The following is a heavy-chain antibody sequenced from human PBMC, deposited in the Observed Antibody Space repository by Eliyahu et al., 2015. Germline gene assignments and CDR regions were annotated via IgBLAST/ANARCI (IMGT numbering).Heavy chain of an antibody. J-gene: IGHJ3*02. CDR3: ARGKVPPATRRDAFDI. D-gene: IGHD2-2*01. Sequence: SPSFQGHVTISADKSISTAYLQWSSLKASDTAMYYCARGKVPPATRRDAFDIWGQGTMVTVSS. V-gene: IGHV5-10-1*01.